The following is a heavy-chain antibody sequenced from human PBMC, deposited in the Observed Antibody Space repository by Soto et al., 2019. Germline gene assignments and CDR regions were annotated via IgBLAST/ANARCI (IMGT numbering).Heavy chain of an antibody. Sequence: QVQLQESGPGLVKPSGTLSLTCAVSGGSISSSNWWSWVRQPPGKGLEWIGEIYHSGSTNYNPSLKSRVTISVATSRNQFSLNLSSVTAAATAVYYWARRWGEGRVGYWGQGTLVTVSS. D-gene: IGHD3-10*01. CDR1: GGSISSSNW. J-gene: IGHJ4*02. V-gene: IGHV4-4*02. CDR3: ARRWGEGRVGY. CDR2: IYHSGST.